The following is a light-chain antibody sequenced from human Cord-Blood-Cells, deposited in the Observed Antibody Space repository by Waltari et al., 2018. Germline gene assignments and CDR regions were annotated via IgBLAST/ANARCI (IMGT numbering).Light chain of an antibody. CDR1: QSVSSSY. J-gene: IGKJ1*01. Sequence: SQSVSSSYLAWYQQKPVQAPRLLIYGASSRATGIPDRFSGSGSGTDFTLTISRLEPEDFAVYYCQQYGSSRTFGQGTKVEIK. CDR3: QQYGSSRT. CDR2: GAS. V-gene: IGKV3-20*01.